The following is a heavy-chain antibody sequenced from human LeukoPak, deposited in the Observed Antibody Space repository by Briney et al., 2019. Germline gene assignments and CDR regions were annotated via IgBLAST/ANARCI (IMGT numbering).Heavy chain of an antibody. V-gene: IGHV3-7*01. CDR3: ARSP. J-gene: IGHJ5*02. CDR1: GFTFSDYY. CDR2: IKYDGREK. Sequence: PGGSLRLSCAASGFTFSDYYMSWVRQAPGKGLEWVANIKYDGREKYYVDSVKGRFTISRDNAKNSLYLQMNSLRVEDTAVYYCARSPGGQGTLVTVSS.